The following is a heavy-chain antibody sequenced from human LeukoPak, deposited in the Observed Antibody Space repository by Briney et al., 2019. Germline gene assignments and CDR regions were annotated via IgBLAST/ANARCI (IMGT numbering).Heavy chain of an antibody. CDR2: ISWNSGSI. CDR1: VFPFDVFA. Sequence: GGSLRLSCAPFVFPFDVFAMHWVRKAQGRGWGGASGISWNSGSIGYADSVKGRFTISRDNAKNSLYLQMNSLRAEDMALYYCAKAEGGYSYGHAFDIWGQGTMVTVSS. D-gene: IGHD5-18*01. CDR3: AKAEGGYSYGHAFDI. V-gene: IGHV3-9*03. J-gene: IGHJ3*02.